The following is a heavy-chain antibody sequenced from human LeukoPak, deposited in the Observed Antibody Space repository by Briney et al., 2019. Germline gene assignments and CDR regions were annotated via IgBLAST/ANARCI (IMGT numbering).Heavy chain of an antibody. Sequence: GGSLRLSCAASGFTFSSYAMHWVRQAPGRGLEYVSAISSNGGLAYYANSVKGRFTISRDNSKNTLYLQMGSLRAEDMAVYYCARGPYSSGRYYFDYWGQGTLVTVSS. D-gene: IGHD6-19*01. V-gene: IGHV3-64*01. CDR2: ISSNGGLA. CDR3: ARGPYSSGRYYFDY. J-gene: IGHJ4*02. CDR1: GFTFSSYA.